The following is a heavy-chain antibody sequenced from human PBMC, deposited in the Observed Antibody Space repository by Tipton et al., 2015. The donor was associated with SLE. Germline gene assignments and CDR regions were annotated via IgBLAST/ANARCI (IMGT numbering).Heavy chain of an antibody. J-gene: IGHJ5*02. D-gene: IGHD3-16*01. CDR2: INHSGST. CDR3: ARGGGFDP. V-gene: IGHV4-34*01. Sequence: TLSLTCAVYSGSFSGYYWSWIRQPPGKGLEWIGEINHSGSTNYNPSLKSRVTISVDTSKNQFSLKLSSATAADTAVYYCARGGGFDPWGQGTLVTVSS. CDR1: SGSFSGYY.